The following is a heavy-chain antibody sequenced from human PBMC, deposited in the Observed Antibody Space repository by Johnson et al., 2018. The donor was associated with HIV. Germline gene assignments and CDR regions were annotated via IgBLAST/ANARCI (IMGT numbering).Heavy chain of an antibody. CDR3: AVIAVAGGGAFDI. Sequence: QVQLVESGGGLVQPGGSLRLSCAASGFTFSSYGMHWVRQAPGKGLEWVAFIRYDGSKKYYADSVKGRFTISRDNSKNTLYLQMNSLRAEDTAVYYCAVIAVAGGGAFDIWGQGTMVTVSS. CDR1: GFTFSSYG. CDR2: IRYDGSKK. V-gene: IGHV3-30*02. J-gene: IGHJ3*02. D-gene: IGHD6-19*01.